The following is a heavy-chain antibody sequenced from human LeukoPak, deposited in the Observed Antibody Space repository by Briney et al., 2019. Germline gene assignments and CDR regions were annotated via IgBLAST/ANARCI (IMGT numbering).Heavy chain of an antibody. CDR2: INTNTGNP. Sequence: ASVKVSCKASGYTLTSYAMNWVRQAPGQGLEWMGWINTNTGNPTYAQGFTGRFVFSLDTSVSTAYLQISSLKAEDTAVYYCARGHREKQLPPDYYFDYWGQGTLVTVSS. CDR1: GYTLTSYA. D-gene: IGHD6-13*01. J-gene: IGHJ4*02. V-gene: IGHV7-4-1*02. CDR3: ARGHREKQLPPDYYFDY.